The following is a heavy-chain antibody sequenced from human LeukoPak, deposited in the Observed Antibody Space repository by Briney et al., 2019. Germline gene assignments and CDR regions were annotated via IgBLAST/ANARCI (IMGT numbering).Heavy chain of an antibody. Sequence: ASVKVSCKASGYTFTSYGISWVRQAPGQGLEWMGWISAYNGNTNYAQKLQGRVTMTTDTSTSTAYMELRSLRSDDTAVYYCASPDPGGYPYCGGDCYWEDAFDIWGQGTMVTVSS. D-gene: IGHD2-21*01. CDR2: ISAYNGNT. CDR1: GYTFTSYG. V-gene: IGHV1-18*01. J-gene: IGHJ3*02. CDR3: ASPDPGGYPYCGGDCYWEDAFDI.